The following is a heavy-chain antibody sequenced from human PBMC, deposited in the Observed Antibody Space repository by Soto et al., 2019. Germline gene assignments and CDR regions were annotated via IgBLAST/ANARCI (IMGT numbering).Heavy chain of an antibody. J-gene: IGHJ6*02. V-gene: IGHV3-30*18. CDR3: AKDRDSSSWSQSYYYCMDF. CDR1: GFTFSSYG. Sequence: GGSLRLSCAASGFTFSSYGMHWVRQAPGKGLEWVAVISYDGSNKYYADSVKGRFTISRDNSKNTLYLQMNSLRAEDTAVYYYAKDRDSSSWSQSYYYCMDFWGQGTSGTV. D-gene: IGHD6-13*01. CDR2: ISYDGSNK.